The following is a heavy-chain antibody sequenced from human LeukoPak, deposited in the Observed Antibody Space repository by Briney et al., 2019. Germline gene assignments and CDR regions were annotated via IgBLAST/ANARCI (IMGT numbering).Heavy chain of an antibody. CDR3: AKDQWEYNWNYVFDY. V-gene: IGHV3-30*18. Sequence: GGSLRLSCAASGFTFSSYGMHWVRQAPGKGLEWVAVISYDGSNKYYADSVKGRFTISRDNSKNTLYLQMNSLRAEDTAVYYCAKDQWEYNWNYVFDYWGQGTLVTVSS. D-gene: IGHD1-7*01. CDR1: GFTFSSYG. J-gene: IGHJ4*02. CDR2: ISYDGSNK.